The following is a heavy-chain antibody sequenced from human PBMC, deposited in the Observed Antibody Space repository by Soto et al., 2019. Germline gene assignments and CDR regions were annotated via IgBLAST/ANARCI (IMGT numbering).Heavy chain of an antibody. CDR2: INPSGGST. CDR3: ARDRRWELLRRGDYFDY. CDR1: GYTFTSYY. D-gene: IGHD1-26*01. J-gene: IGHJ4*02. Sequence: ASVKVSCKASGYTFTSYYMHWVRQAPGQGLEWMGIINPSGGSTSYAQKFQGRVTMTRDTSTSTVYMELSSLRSEDTAVYYCARDRRWELLRRGDYFDYWGQGTLVTVSS. V-gene: IGHV1-46*01.